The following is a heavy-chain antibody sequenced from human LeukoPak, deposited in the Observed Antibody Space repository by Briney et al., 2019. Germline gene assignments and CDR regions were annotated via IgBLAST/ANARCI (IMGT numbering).Heavy chain of an antibody. Sequence: GGSLRLSCAASGFTFSTYGMHWVRQAPGKGLEWVAVIWSDGSNKYYADSVKGRFTISRDNSKNTLYLQMNSLRAEDTAVYYCARGARGLYYFDYWGQGTLVTVSS. CDR1: GFTFSTYG. CDR3: ARGARGLYYFDY. D-gene: IGHD3-10*01. J-gene: IGHJ4*02. CDR2: IWSDGSNK. V-gene: IGHV3-33*01.